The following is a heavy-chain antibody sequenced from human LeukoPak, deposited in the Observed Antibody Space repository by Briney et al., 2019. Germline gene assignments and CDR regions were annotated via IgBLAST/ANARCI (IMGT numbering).Heavy chain of an antibody. Sequence: SSETLSLTCAVYGGSFSGYYWSWIRQPPGKGLEWIGEINHSGSTNYNPSLKSRVTISVDTSKNQFSLKLSSVTAADTAVYYCARGHRWDSSGWYGYYWGQGTLVTVSS. D-gene: IGHD6-19*01. CDR3: ARGHRWDSSGWYGYY. CDR1: GGSFSGYY. J-gene: IGHJ4*02. CDR2: INHSGST. V-gene: IGHV4-34*01.